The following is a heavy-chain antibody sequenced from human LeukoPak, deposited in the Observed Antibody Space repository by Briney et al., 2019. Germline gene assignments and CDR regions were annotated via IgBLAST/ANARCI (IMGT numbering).Heavy chain of an antibody. CDR1: GFTFSDYY. CDR3: ARETAIIMYGDYEVENYYYYMDV. V-gene: IGHV3-11*04. CDR2: ISSSGSTI. D-gene: IGHD4-17*01. Sequence: PGGSLRLSCAASGFTFSDYYMSWIRQAPGKGLEWVSYISSSGSTIYYADSVKGRFTISRDNAKNSLYLQMNSLRAEDTAVYYCARETAIIMYGDYEVENYYYYMDVWGKGTTVTVSS. J-gene: IGHJ6*03.